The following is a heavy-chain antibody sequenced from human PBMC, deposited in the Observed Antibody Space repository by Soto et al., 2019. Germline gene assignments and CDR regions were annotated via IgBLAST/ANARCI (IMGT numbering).Heavy chain of an antibody. Sequence: ASVKVSCKASGYTFTGYGISWVRQAPGQGLEWMGWISAYNGNTNYAQKLQGRVTMTTDTSTSTAYMELRSLRSDDTAVYYCARVEKGGYCSSTSCPDYYYGMDVWGQGTTVTVS. J-gene: IGHJ6*02. CDR1: GYTFTGYG. D-gene: IGHD2-2*01. CDR2: ISAYNGNT. V-gene: IGHV1-18*01. CDR3: ARVEKGGYCSSTSCPDYYYGMDV.